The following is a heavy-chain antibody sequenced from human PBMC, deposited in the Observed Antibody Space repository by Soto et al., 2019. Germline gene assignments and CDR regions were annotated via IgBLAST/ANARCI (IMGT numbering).Heavy chain of an antibody. J-gene: IGHJ6*02. CDR2: IFSDNER. V-gene: IGHV2-26*01. CDR1: GFSLTTGKMG. Sequence: QVTLKESGPALVKPTETLTLTCTVSGFSLTTGKMGVSWIRQPPGKALEWLAHIFSDNERCYSTSLEGRLTISKDTSGSQVVLSMTNVDPVDTATYDCARMNVDSYQFYDAMDVCGQGNPVTVSS. CDR3: ARMNVDSYQFYDAMDV. D-gene: IGHD4-17*01.